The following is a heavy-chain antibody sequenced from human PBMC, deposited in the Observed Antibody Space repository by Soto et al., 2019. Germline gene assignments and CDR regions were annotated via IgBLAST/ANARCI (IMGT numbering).Heavy chain of an antibody. V-gene: IGHV3-23*01. J-gene: IGHJ4*02. Sequence: EVQLLESGGGLVQPGGSLRLSCAASGFTFSSYAMSWVRQAPGKGLEWVSAISGSGGSTYYADSVKARFTISRDNSKNTLYLQMNSLRAEDTAVNYCAKDVVIAVAGVDYWGQRTLVTVSS. D-gene: IGHD6-19*01. CDR2: ISGSGGST. CDR1: GFTFSSYA. CDR3: AKDVVIAVAGVDY.